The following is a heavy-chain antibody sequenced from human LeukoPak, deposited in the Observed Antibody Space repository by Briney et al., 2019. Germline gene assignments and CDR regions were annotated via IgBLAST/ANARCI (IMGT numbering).Heavy chain of an antibody. J-gene: IGHJ2*01. CDR3: AKDGYYSSANHFARLHFDQ. CDR2: ISGDVQTT. V-gene: IGHV3-23*01. D-gene: IGHD3-3*01. Sequence: GGSLRLSCEASGFTFSTHAMNWIRQTPGKGLEWLSVISGDVQTTTYASSVKGRFTISRDNSKNTLYLEMNSLRVEDTAIYYCAKDGYYSSANHFARLHFDQWGRGTRVTVSS. CDR1: GFTFSTHA.